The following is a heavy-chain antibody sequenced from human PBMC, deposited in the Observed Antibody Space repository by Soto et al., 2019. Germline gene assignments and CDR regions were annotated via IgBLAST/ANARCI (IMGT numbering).Heavy chain of an antibody. D-gene: IGHD2-8*02. CDR2: INHSGST. CDR3: ARGQISLLLDC. V-gene: IGHV4-34*01. J-gene: IGHJ4*02. CDR1: GGSFSAYY. Sequence: QVQLQQWGAGLLKPSETLSLTCAVYGGSFSAYYWSWIRQPPGKGLEWIGEINHSGSTNYNPSLKCRVTISVDTSTNQFSLKLSSVTAADTAVYYCARGQISLLLDCWGQGILVTVSS.